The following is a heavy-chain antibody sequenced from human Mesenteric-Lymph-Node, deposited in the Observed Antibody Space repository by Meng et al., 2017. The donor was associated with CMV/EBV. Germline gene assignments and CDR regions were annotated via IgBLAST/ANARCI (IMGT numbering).Heavy chain of an antibody. J-gene: IGHJ4*02. D-gene: IGHD6-13*01. Sequence: SETLSLTCTVSGGSISSGSYYWGWIRQPPGKGLEWIGSIYYSGYTYYKPSLKSRVTISVDTSKNHISLNLNSVTAADTAVYYCARHEGYSSTWYPDYWGQGTLVTVSS. CDR2: IYYSGYT. V-gene: IGHV4-39*01. CDR3: ARHEGYSSTWYPDY. CDR1: GGSISSGSYY.